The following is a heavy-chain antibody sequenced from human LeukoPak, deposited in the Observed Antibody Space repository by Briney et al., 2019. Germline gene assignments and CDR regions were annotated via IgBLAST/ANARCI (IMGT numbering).Heavy chain of an antibody. J-gene: IGHJ4*02. CDR3: ARAVTSTEGY. D-gene: IGHD4-17*01. CDR1: GFTFSRYW. V-gene: IGHV3-7*03. Sequence: SGGSLRLSCAASGFTFSRYWMTWVRQAPGKGLEWVASINEDGSGKHYVDSVKGRFTISRDNAQKSVYLEMNGLRAEDTAVYYCARAVTSTEGYWGQGTLVTVSS. CDR2: INEDGSGK.